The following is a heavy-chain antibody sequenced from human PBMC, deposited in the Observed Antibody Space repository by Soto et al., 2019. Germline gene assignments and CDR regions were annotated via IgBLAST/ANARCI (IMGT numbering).Heavy chain of an antibody. V-gene: IGHV4-30-2*01. CDR2: IYHSGST. J-gene: IGHJ6*02. CDR3: ARGGVDYYDSSGDYHYYYGMDV. Sequence: SETLSLTCAVSGGSISSGGYSWSWIRQPPGKGLEWIGYIYHSGSTYYNPSLKSRVTISVDRSKNQFSLKLSSVTAADTAVYYCARGGVDYYDSSGDYHYYYGMDVWGQGTTVTVSS. CDR1: GGSISSGGYS. D-gene: IGHD3-22*01.